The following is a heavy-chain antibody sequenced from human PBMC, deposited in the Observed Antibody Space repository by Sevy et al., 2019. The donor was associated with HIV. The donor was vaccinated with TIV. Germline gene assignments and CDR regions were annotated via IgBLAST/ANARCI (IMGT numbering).Heavy chain of an antibody. CDR1: GFTFSNYG. V-gene: IGHV3-33*01. CDR3: ARGPLRYCSSTSCYEGDYYYYGMDV. Sequence: GGSLRLSCAASGFTFSNYGIHWVRQAPGKGLEWVAVTWYDGNNKNYTDSVKGRFTISRDNSKKTLYLQVNSLRAKDTAVYYCARGPLRYCSSTSCYEGDYYYYGMDVWGQGTTVTVSS. CDR2: TWYDGNNK. D-gene: IGHD2-2*01. J-gene: IGHJ6*02.